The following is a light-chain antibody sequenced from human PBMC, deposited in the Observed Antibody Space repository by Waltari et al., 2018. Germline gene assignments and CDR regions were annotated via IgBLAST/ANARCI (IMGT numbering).Light chain of an antibody. Sequence: DIVMTQSPLSLPVTPGESASISCRPNQSLLHRTGDNYLEWYVQKAGQSPQLLIYKGSNRASGVPERISVSGSGTDFALKISRVEAEDIGLYYCMQSIQVPYTFGQGIRLEIK. CDR2: KGS. J-gene: IGKJ2*01. CDR3: MQSIQVPYT. CDR1: QSLLHRTGDNY. V-gene: IGKV2-28*01.